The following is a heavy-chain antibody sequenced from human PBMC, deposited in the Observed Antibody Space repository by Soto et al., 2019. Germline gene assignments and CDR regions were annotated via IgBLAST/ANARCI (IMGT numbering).Heavy chain of an antibody. V-gene: IGHV4-4*07. CDR3: ARYSSNWFQTEGMDV. Sequence: PSETLSLTCTVSGGSISSYYWSWIRQPAGKGLEWIGRIDTSGSTNYNPSLKSRVTMSLDTSKNQFSLKLTSVTAADTAVYFCARYSSNWFQTEGMDVWGQGTTVTV. J-gene: IGHJ6*02. D-gene: IGHD6-13*01. CDR1: GGSISSYY. CDR2: IDTSGST.